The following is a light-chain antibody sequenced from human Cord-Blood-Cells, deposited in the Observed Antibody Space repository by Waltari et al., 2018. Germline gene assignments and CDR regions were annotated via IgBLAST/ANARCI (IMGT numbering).Light chain of an antibody. CDR3: SSYTSSSWV. J-gene: IGLJ3*02. CDR2: DVS. Sequence: QSALTQPASVSGSPGQSITISCTGTRSDVGGYNYVSWYQQHPGQAPKLMIYDVSNRPSGVSNRFSGSKSGNTASLTISGLQAEDEADYYCSSYTSSSWVFGGGTKLTVL. V-gene: IGLV2-14*03. CDR1: RSDVGGYNY.